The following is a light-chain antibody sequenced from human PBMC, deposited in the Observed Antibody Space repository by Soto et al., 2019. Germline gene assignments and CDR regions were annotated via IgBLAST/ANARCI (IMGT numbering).Light chain of an antibody. Sequence: EIVLTQSPGTLSLSPGERATLSCRASQSVSSNNLAWYQQRPGQAPRVVIYGASTRATGIPERFSGSGSGTDFTLTISRLEPEDFAVYFCQQYGSSPCTFGQGTKLEIK. J-gene: IGKJ2*02. CDR3: QQYGSSPCT. CDR1: QSVSSNN. V-gene: IGKV3-20*01. CDR2: GAS.